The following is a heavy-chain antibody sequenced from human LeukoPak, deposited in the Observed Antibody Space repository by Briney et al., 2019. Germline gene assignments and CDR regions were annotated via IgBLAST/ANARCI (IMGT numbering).Heavy chain of an antibody. CDR3: AGIVVVVAATRGWFDP. J-gene: IGHJ5*02. V-gene: IGHV4-34*01. CDR1: GGSFSGYY. D-gene: IGHD2-15*01. Sequence: SETLSLTCAVYGGSFSGYYWSWIRQPPGKGLEWIGEINHSGSTNYNPSLKSRVTISVDTSKNQFSLKLSSVTAADTAVYYCAGIVVVVAATRGWFDPWGQGTLVTVSS. CDR2: INHSGST.